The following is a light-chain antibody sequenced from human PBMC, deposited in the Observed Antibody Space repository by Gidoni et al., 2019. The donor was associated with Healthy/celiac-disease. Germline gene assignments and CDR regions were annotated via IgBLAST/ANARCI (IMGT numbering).Light chain of an antibody. CDR3: GTWDRERV. CDR1: SSNIGNNY. Sequence: QSVLTQPPSVSAAPGQKVTISCSGSSSNIGNNYVSCYQQLPGTAPKLLIYENNKRPAGIPDRFSGSKSGTSATLGITGLQTGDEADYYCGTWDRERVFGGGTKLTVL. V-gene: IGLV1-51*02. CDR2: ENN. J-gene: IGLJ2*01.